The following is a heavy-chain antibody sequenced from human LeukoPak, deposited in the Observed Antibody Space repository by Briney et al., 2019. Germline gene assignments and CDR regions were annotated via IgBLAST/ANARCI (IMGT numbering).Heavy chain of an antibody. CDR3: ARGASKQLPDPHY. V-gene: IGHV1-2*02. D-gene: IGHD6-13*01. Sequence: ASVKVSCKASGYTFTGYYMHWVRQAPGQGLEWMGWINPNSGGTNYAQKFQGRVTMTRDTSISTAYMELSRLRSGDTAVYYCARGASKQLPDPHYWGKGTLVTVSS. CDR1: GYTFTGYY. CDR2: INPNSGGT. J-gene: IGHJ4*02.